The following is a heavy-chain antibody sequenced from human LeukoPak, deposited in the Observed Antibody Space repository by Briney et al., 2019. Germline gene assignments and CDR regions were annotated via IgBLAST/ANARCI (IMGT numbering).Heavy chain of an antibody. Sequence: GESLKISCKGSGYSFSNHWIGWVRQMPGKGLEWMGVIYPGDSDTRYSPSFQGQVTMSVDKSIDSAFLQWGSLKASDTAIYYCARELYGSYGQLLSFDLWGPGTLVTVSS. CDR1: GYSFSNHW. CDR2: IYPGDSDT. J-gene: IGHJ4*02. V-gene: IGHV5-51*01. CDR3: ARELYGSYGQLLSFDL. D-gene: IGHD3-16*01.